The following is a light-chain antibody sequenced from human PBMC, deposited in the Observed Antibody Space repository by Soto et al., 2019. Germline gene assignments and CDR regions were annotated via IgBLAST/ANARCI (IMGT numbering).Light chain of an antibody. J-gene: IGKJ2*01. CDR1: QSVSSIY. V-gene: IGKV3-20*01. Sequence: EIVLTQSPDTLSLSPGERATLSCRASQSVSSIYLAWYQHKPGQVPRLLLYGASNSATGVPDRFSGSGSGTDFTLTVSRLEPEDIAVYYCQQHGSSAFTFGQGTKLQIK. CDR2: GAS. CDR3: QQHGSSAFT.